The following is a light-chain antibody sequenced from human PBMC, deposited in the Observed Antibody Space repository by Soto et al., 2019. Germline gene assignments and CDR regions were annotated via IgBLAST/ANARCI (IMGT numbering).Light chain of an antibody. J-gene: IGLJ3*02. CDR3: ATWDDTLNGRV. CDR1: SSNIGGNA. CDR2: SNN. V-gene: IGLV1-44*01. Sequence: QSVLTQPPSASGTPGQRVTISCSGSSSNIGGNAVNWYQQLPGTTPKLLIYSNNQRPSGVPDRFSGSKSGTSASLAISGLQSGDEADYYCATWDDTLNGRVFGGGTKLTVL.